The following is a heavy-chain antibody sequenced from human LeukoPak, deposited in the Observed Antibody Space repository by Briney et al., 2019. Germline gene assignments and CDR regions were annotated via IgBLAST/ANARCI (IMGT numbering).Heavy chain of an antibody. Sequence: GGSLRLSCAASGFTFDDYGMSWVRQAPGKGLEWVSGINWNGGSTGYADSAKGRFTISRDNAKNSLYLQMNSLRAEDTALYYCARGGYYDSSGYYYFDYWGQGTLVTVSS. J-gene: IGHJ4*02. CDR1: GFTFDDYG. CDR2: INWNGGST. CDR3: ARGGYYDSSGYYYFDY. V-gene: IGHV3-20*04. D-gene: IGHD3-22*01.